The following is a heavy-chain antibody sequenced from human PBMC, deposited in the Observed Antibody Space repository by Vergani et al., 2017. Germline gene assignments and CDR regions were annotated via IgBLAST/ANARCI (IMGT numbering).Heavy chain of an antibody. CDR3: AKLLTYSSGWKDY. CDR1: GFTFSSYA. D-gene: IGHD6-19*01. J-gene: IGHJ4*02. V-gene: IGHV3-23*01. CDR2: ISGSGGST. Sequence: EVQLLESGGGLVQPGGSLRLSCAASGFTFSSYAMSWVRQAPGKGLEWVSAISGSGGSTYYADSVKGRFTISRDKSKNTLYLQMNSLRAEDTAVYYCAKLLTYSSGWKDYWGQGTLVTVSS.